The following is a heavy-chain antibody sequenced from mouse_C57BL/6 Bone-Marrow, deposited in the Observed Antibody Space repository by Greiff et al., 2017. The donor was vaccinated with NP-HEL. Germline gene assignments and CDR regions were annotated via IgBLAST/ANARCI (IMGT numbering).Heavy chain of an antibody. Sequence: EVKLMESGGGLVKPGGSLKLSCAASGFTFSSYAMSWVRQTPEKRLEWVATISDGGSYTYYPDNVKGRFTISRDNATNNLYLQMSHLKSEDTAMYYCARALLLLFDYWGQGTTLTVSS. CDR3: ARALLLLFDY. D-gene: IGHD2-10*01. V-gene: IGHV5-4*03. J-gene: IGHJ2*01. CDR2: ISDGGSYT. CDR1: GFTFSSYA.